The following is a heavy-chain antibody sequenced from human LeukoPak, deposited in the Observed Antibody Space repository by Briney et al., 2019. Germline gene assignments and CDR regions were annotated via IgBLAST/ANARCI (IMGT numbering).Heavy chain of an antibody. J-gene: IGHJ4*02. Sequence: GGSLRLSCAASGFTFDDYGMSWVRQAPGKGLEWVSGINWKGGSTGYADSVKGRFTISRDNAKNSLYLQMNSLRAEDTALYYCARSVGKSSYYDFWSGSQYYFDYWGQGTLVTVSS. D-gene: IGHD3-3*01. CDR2: INWKGGST. CDR1: GFTFDDYG. V-gene: IGHV3-20*04. CDR3: ARSVGKSSYYDFWSGSQYYFDY.